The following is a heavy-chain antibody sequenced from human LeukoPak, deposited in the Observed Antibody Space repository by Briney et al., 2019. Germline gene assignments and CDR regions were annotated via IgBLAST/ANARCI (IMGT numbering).Heavy chain of an antibody. V-gene: IGHV3-30*02. D-gene: IGHD6-19*01. J-gene: IGHJ4*02. CDR3: AKDQWLVLDY. CDR1: GFSFSSYG. CDR2: VRHDGSNQ. Sequence: GGSLRLSCAASGFSFSSYGMHWVRQVPGKGLEWVVYVRHDGSNQYNADSVKGRFTISRDNSENTLYLQMNSLRTDDTALYYCAKDQWLVLDYWGQGTLVTVSS.